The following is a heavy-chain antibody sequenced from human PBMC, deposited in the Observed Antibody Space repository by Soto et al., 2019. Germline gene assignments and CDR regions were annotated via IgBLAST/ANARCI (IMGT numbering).Heavy chain of an antibody. CDR2: MSGSGGST. D-gene: IGHD6-13*01. CDR3: AKSYSSNWYDYFDY. J-gene: IGHJ4*02. Sequence: GGSLRLSCAVYGFTFSTYAMSWVRQAPGKGLEWVSAMSGSGGSTYYADSVKGRFTISRDNSKNTLYLQMNSLRAEDTALYYCAKSYSSNWYDYFDYWGRGTLVTVSS. V-gene: IGHV3-23*01. CDR1: GFTFSTYA.